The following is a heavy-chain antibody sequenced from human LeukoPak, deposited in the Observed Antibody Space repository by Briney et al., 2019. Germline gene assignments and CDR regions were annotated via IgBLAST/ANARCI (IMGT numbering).Heavy chain of an antibody. J-gene: IGHJ4*02. CDR3: ARGKTTVTKPFDY. D-gene: IGHD4-17*01. CDR1: GGSISSGSYY. Sequence: SQTLSLTCTVSGGSISSGSYYWSWIRQPAGKGLEWIGRIYTSGSTNYNPSLKSRVTISVDTSKNQFSLKLSSVTAADTAVYYCARGKTTVTKPFDYWGQGTLVTVSS. V-gene: IGHV4-61*02. CDR2: IYTSGST.